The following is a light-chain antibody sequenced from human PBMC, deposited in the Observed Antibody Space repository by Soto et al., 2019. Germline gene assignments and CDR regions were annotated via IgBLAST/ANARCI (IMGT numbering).Light chain of an antibody. Sequence: QSVLTQPASLSVSPGQSITISCTGTSSDIGTYDHVAWYQQFTGKTPKLMIYSVRNRPSGVSYRFSGSKTGNTASLTISGLQAEDEADYYCISYTVRRIYVFGSGTKVTV. CDR3: ISYTVRRIYV. CDR1: SSDIGTYDH. J-gene: IGLJ1*01. V-gene: IGLV2-14*01. CDR2: SVR.